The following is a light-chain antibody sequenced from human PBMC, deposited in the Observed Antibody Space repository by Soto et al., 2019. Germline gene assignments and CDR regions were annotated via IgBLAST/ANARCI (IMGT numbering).Light chain of an antibody. Sequence: QSALTQPASVSGSPGQSITISCTGTSSDVGRYHYVSWYQHHPGRAPRLIIYDVTDRPPGVSSRFSGSKSGNTASLTISGLQDEDEADYYCSSYTATFTLVFGTGTKLTVL. J-gene: IGLJ1*01. V-gene: IGLV2-14*03. CDR1: SSDVGRYHY. CDR3: SSYTATFTLV. CDR2: DVT.